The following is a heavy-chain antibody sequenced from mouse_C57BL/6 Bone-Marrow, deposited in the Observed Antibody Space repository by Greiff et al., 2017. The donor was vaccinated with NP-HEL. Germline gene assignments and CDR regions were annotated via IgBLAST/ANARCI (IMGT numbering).Heavy chain of an antibody. D-gene: IGHD2-4*01. V-gene: IGHV1-50*01. CDR1: GYTFTSYW. CDR2: IDPSDSYT. CDR3: ARPYDYDNIVDY. Sequence: QVQLQQPGAELVKPGASVKLSCKASGYTFTSYWMPWVKQRPGQGLEWIGEIDPSDSYTNYNQKFKGKATLTVDTSSSTAYMQLSSLTSEDTADYYCARPYDYDNIVDYWGQGNSGTVSS. J-gene: IGHJ4*01.